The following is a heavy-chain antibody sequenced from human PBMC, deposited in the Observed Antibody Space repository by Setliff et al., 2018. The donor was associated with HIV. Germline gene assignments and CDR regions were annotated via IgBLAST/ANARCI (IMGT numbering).Heavy chain of an antibody. CDR2: AYHSGRT. Sequence: TLSLTCAVSGYSITSGYSWGWIRQSPGKGLAWIGNAYHSGRTYYNPSLKSRVAMSLDTSKNQFSLRLNSVTAADTAMYYCVHSLLGAPMVDYWGQGTLVTVSS. D-gene: IGHD3-16*01. V-gene: IGHV4-38-2*01. J-gene: IGHJ4*02. CDR3: VHSLLGAPMVDY. CDR1: GYSITSGYS.